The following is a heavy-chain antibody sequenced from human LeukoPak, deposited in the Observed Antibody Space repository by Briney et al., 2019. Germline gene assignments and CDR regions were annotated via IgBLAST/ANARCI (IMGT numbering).Heavy chain of an antibody. CDR2: IYYSGST. CDR1: GGSISSSSYY. D-gene: IGHD3-22*01. J-gene: IGHJ4*02. Sequence: PSETLSLTCTVSGGSISSSSYYWGWIRQPPGKGLEWIGSIYYSGSTYYNPSLKSRVTTSVDTSKNQFSLKLSSVTAADTAVYYCASGIRGDYYDSSGYLDYWGQGTLVTVSS. CDR3: ASGIRGDYYDSSGYLDY. V-gene: IGHV4-39*01.